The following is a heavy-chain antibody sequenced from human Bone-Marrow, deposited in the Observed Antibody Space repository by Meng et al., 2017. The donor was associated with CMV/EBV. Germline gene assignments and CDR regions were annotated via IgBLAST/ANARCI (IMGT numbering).Heavy chain of an antibody. V-gene: IGHV4-59*01. CDR2: IYYSGST. D-gene: IGHD5-18*01. Sequence: SETLSLTCTVSGGSISSYYWSWIRQPPGKGLEWIGYIYYSGSTNYNPSLKSRVTISVDTSKNQFSLKLSSVTAADTAVYYCARGGIQLWLNWFDPWGQGTLVTVSS. CDR3: ARGGIQLWLNWFDP. CDR1: GGSISSYY. J-gene: IGHJ5*02.